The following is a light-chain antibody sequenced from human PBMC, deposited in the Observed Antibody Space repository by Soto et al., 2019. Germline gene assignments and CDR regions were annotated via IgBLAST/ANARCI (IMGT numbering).Light chain of an antibody. CDR2: GNS. V-gene: IGLV1-40*01. CDR3: QSYDSSLSPYV. CDR1: SSNIGAGYD. Sequence: VLTQPPSVFGAPGQRVTISCTGSSSNIGAGYDVHWYQQLPGTAPKLLIYGNSNRPSGVPDRFSGSKSGTSASLAITGLQAEDEADYYCQSYDSSLSPYVFGTGTKVTVL. J-gene: IGLJ1*01.